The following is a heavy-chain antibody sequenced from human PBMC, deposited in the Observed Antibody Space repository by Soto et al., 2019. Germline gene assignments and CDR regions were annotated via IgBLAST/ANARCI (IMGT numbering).Heavy chain of an antibody. D-gene: IGHD4-17*01. J-gene: IGHJ4*02. V-gene: IGHV4-39*01. CDR1: GGSVTNSSYY. CDR2: VYYRGRS. Sequence: AETLSLTCTVSGGSVTNSSYYWGWIRQSPGKGLEWIGSVYYRGRSYSKSSVKSRVTISVDTSKNRFSLSLNSVTASDTAVYFCVSQRTTVPTQAYFDYWGPGALVTVSS. CDR3: VSQRTTVPTQAYFDY.